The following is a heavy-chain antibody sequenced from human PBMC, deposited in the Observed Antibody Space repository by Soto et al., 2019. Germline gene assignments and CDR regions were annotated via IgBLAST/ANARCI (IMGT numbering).Heavy chain of an antibody. Sequence: QVQLVQSGAEVKKPGASVKISCKTSGYTFTNYYIHWVRQAPGQGLEWMGMINPRGGPTTYPQKFQGRVTMTRDTSTSTVYMELSSLRSEDTAVYYCARDSADDYDDSNNPYTALDIWGQGTMVTVSS. V-gene: IGHV1-46*03. D-gene: IGHD3-22*01. CDR3: ARDSADDYDDSNNPYTALDI. J-gene: IGHJ3*02. CDR2: INPRGGPT. CDR1: GYTFTNYY.